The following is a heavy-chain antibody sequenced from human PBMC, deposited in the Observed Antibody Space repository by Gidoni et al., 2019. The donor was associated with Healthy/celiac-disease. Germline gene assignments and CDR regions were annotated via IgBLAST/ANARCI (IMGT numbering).Heavy chain of an antibody. V-gene: IGHV1-69*01. CDR3: ARKYSGYDGFFPVTH. Sequence: QVQLVQSGAEVKKPGSSVKVSCKASGGTFRSYAISWVRHAPGQGLEWRGGSIPIVGTANYAQKLQGGVTMTADESTSTAYMELSSLRSEDTAVYYCARKYSGYDGFFPVTHWGQGTLVTVSS. D-gene: IGHD5-12*01. CDR2: SIPIVGTA. J-gene: IGHJ4*02. CDR1: GGTFRSYA.